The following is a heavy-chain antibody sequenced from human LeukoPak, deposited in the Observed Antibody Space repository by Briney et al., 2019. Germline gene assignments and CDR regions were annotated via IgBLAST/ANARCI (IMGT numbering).Heavy chain of an antibody. CDR2: IYSGGST. CDR1: GFTVSSNY. D-gene: IGHD3-9*01. V-gene: IGHV3-53*01. CDR3: ARRYFDWLLYGMDV. J-gene: IGHJ6*04. Sequence: GGFLRLSCAASGFTVSSNYMSWVRQAPGKGLEWVSVIYSGGSTYYADSVKGRFTISRDNSKNTLYLQMNSLRAEDTAVYYCARRYFDWLLYGMDVWGKGTTVTVSS.